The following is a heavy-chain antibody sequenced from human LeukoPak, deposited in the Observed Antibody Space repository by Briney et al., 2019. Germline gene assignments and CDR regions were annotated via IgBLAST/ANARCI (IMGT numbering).Heavy chain of an antibody. CDR2: MNPNSGNT. J-gene: IGHJ5*02. D-gene: IGHD1-1*01. Sequence: GASVKVSCKASGYTFTSYDINWVRQATGQGLVWMGWMNPNSGNTGYAQKFQGRVTMTRNTSISTAYMELSSLRSEDTAVYYCARARVQGNWFDPWGQGTLVTVSS. CDR3: ARARVQGNWFDP. V-gene: IGHV1-8*01. CDR1: GYTFTSYD.